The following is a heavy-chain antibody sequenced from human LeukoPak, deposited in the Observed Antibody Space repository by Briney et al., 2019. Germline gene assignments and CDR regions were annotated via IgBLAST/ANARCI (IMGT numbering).Heavy chain of an antibody. J-gene: IGHJ4*02. D-gene: IGHD3-10*01. V-gene: IGHV4-59*01. CDR2: IYYSGST. CDR1: GGSISNYY. CDR3: ARDGYYDYGSGSYYNPFDY. Sequence: SETLSLTCTVSGGSISNYYWSWIRQPPGKELEWIGYIYYSGSTNYNPSLKSRVTISVDTSKNQFSLKLSSVTAADTAVYYCARDGYYDYGSGSYYNPFDYWGQGTLVTVSS.